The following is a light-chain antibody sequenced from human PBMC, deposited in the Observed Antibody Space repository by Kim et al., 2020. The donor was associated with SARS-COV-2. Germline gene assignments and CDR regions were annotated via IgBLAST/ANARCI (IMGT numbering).Light chain of an antibody. CDR2: AVS. Sequence: AYVGDRVTINWRASQYISNYLAWYQQNPGKAPKLLIYAVSTLASGVPSRFSGSGSETEFALTISSLQPEDFATYYCQQFFIYPRTFGQGTKVDIK. CDR1: QYISNY. J-gene: IGKJ1*01. V-gene: IGKV1-9*01. CDR3: QQFFIYPRT.